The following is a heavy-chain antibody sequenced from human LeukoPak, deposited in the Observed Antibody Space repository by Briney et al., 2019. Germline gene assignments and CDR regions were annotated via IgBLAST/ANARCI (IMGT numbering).Heavy chain of an antibody. V-gene: IGHV4-38-2*02. D-gene: IGHD3-22*01. Sequence: SETLSLTCTVSDYSINNGYFWGWIRQPPGMGLEWMGSIYHSGSTYYNPSLQSRVTISVDTSKNQLSLKLSSATAADTAMYYCAREDYYDSSGYPDYWGQGTLVTVSS. CDR2: IYHSGST. CDR1: DYSINNGYF. J-gene: IGHJ4*02. CDR3: AREDYYDSSGYPDY.